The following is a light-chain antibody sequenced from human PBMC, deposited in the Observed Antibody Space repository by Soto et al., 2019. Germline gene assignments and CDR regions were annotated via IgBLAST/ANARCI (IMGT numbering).Light chain of an antibody. J-gene: IGLJ2*01. Sequence: QSVLTQPASVSGSPGQSITISCTGTSSDIGRYNYVSWYQHSPGKAPKLIIYDVSDRPSGVSNRFSGSKSGTTASLTISGLQAEDEADYYCGSYTSSYTMIFGGGTKVTVL. V-gene: IGLV2-14*03. CDR2: DVS. CDR1: SSDIGRYNY. CDR3: GSYTSSYTMI.